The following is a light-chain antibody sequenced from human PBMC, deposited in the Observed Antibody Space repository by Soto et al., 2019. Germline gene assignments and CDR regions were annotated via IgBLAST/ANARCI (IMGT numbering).Light chain of an antibody. V-gene: IGLV2-8*01. J-gene: IGLJ1*01. CDR3: SSYTSINSYV. Sequence: QSVLTQPPSASGSPGQSVTISCTGTSSDVGGYNYVSWYQQHPGKAPKLMIYEVSKRPSGVPDRFSGSKSGNTASLTVSGLQAEDEADYYCSSYTSINSYVFGSGTKVTV. CDR2: EVS. CDR1: SSDVGGYNY.